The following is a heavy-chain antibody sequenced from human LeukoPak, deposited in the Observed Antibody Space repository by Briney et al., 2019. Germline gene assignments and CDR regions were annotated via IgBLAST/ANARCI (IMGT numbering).Heavy chain of an antibody. CDR3: ARVEQWLVPFFDY. V-gene: IGHV4-39*07. Sequence: PSETLSLTCTVSGGSISSSSYYWGWIRQPPGKGLEWIGSIHYSGSTYYNPSLKSRVTISVDTSKNQFSLKLSSVTAADTAVYYCARVEQWLVPFFDYWGQGTLVTVSS. CDR1: GGSISSSSYY. J-gene: IGHJ4*02. D-gene: IGHD6-19*01. CDR2: IHYSGST.